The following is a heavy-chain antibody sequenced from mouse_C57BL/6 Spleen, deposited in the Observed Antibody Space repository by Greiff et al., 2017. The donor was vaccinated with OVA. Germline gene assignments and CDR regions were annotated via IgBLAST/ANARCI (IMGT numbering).Heavy chain of an antibody. CDR1: GFTFSDYG. CDR2: ISSGSSTI. J-gene: IGHJ3*01. CDR3: ATGVFAWFAY. D-gene: IGHD4-1*01. V-gene: IGHV5-17*01. Sequence: EVHLVESGGGLVKPGGSLKLSCAASGFTFSDYGMHWVRQAPEKGLEWVAYISSGSSTIYYADTVKGRFTISRDNAKNTLFLQMTSLRSEDTAMYYCATGVFAWFAYWGQGTLVTVSA.